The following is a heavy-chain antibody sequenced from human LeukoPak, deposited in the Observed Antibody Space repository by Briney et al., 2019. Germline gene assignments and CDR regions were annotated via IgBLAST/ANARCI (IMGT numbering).Heavy chain of an antibody. D-gene: IGHD1-7*01. Sequence: SETLSLTCTVSGGSISSSSYYWSWIRQPPGKGLEWIGYIYYSGSTNYNPSLKSRVTISVGTSKNQFSLKLSSVTAADTAVYYCASSLITGTTSIDYWGQGTLVTVSS. J-gene: IGHJ4*02. V-gene: IGHV4-61*01. CDR1: GGSISSSSYY. CDR2: IYYSGST. CDR3: ASSLITGTTSIDY.